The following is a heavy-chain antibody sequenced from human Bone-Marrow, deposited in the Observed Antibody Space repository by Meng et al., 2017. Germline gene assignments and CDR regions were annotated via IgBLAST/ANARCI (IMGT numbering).Heavy chain of an antibody. CDR2: ISGSGGST. J-gene: IGHJ4*02. CDR3: AKDYCSGGSCYSVSY. D-gene: IGHD2-15*01. CDR1: GFTFSTHA. Sequence: GGSLRLSCAASGFTFSTHAMHWVRQAPGKGLEWVSAISGSGGSTYYADSVKGRFTISRDNSKNTLYLKMNSLRAEDTAVYYCAKDYCSGGSCYSVSYWGQGTLVTVSS. V-gene: IGHV3-23*01.